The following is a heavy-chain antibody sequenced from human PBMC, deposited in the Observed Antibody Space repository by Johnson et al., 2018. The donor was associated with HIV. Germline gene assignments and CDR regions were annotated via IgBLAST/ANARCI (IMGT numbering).Heavy chain of an antibody. CDR1: GFTFTTYS. D-gene: IGHD6-19*01. J-gene: IGHJ3*02. Sequence: QVQLVESGGGVVQPGRSLRLSCAASGFTFTTYSMHWVRQAPGTGLEWVAVMSYDGSNQYYADSVTGRFTISRDNSKNTLYLQMNSLRAEDTAVYYCARDRRSGWFDNDAFDIWGQGTMVTVSS. CDR3: ARDRRSGWFDNDAFDI. V-gene: IGHV3-30*04. CDR2: MSYDGSNQ.